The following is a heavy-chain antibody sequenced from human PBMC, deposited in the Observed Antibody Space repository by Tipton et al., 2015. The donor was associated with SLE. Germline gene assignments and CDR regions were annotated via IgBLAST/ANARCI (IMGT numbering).Heavy chain of an antibody. D-gene: IGHD3-22*01. CDR2: ISYDGSNK. CDR1: GFTFSSYA. J-gene: IGHJ6*02. V-gene: IGHV3-30*04. Sequence: SLRLSCAASGFTFSSYAMHWVRQAPGKGLEWVAVISYDGSNKYYADSVKGRFTISRDNSKNTLYLQMNSLRAEDTAVYYCAREVGLYYYDSSGYHYSHYYYGMDVWGQGTTVTVSS. CDR3: AREVGLYYYDSSGYHYSHYYYGMDV.